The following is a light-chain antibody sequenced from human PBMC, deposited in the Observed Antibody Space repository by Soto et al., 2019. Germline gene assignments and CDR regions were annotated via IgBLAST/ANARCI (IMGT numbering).Light chain of an antibody. Sequence: QSALTQPASVSGSPGQSITLSCTGTSSDVGGHNYVSWYQQHPGKAPKNMIYEVNNGPSGVSDRFSGSKSGNTASLTISGLQAEDEAYYYCSSFTNSGTVVFGGGTKLTVL. CDR2: EVN. CDR1: SSDVGGHNY. V-gene: IGLV2-14*01. CDR3: SSFTNSGTVV. J-gene: IGLJ2*01.